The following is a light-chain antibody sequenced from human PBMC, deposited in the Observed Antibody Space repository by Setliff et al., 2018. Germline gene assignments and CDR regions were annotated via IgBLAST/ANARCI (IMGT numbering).Light chain of an antibody. Sequence: QSVLTQPASVSGSPGQSITISCTGTSSDVGAYNYVSWCQQHPGKAPKLIIYDVSNRPSGVSNRFSASKSGNTASLTISGLQAEDEADYYCCSFAGAGWVFGGGTKVTVL. CDR2: DVS. J-gene: IGLJ3*02. CDR3: CSFAGAGWV. CDR1: SSDVGAYNY. V-gene: IGLV2-14*03.